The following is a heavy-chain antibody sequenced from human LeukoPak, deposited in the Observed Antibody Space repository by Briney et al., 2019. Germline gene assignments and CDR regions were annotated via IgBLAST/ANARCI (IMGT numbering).Heavy chain of an antibody. V-gene: IGHV3-23*01. CDR3: AKDRDGGTYYYDSSGYYYFDY. CDR2: ISGSGGST. Sequence: PGGSLRLSCAASGFTVSSYAMSWGRQAPGKGLEWVAAISGSGGSTYYADSVKGRFTISRDNSKNTLYLQMNSLRAEDTAVYYCAKDRDGGTYYYDSSGYYYFDYWGQGTLVTVSS. J-gene: IGHJ4*02. D-gene: IGHD3-22*01. CDR1: GFTVSSYA.